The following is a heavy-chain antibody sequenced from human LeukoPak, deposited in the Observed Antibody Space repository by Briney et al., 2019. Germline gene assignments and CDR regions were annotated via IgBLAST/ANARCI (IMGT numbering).Heavy chain of an antibody. CDR1: GFTFSSYA. D-gene: IGHD5-18*01. CDR3: AKDGIRGYSYGFAYFDY. J-gene: IGHJ4*02. CDR2: ISGSGGST. Sequence: GGSLRLSCAASGFTFSSYAMSWVRQAPGKGLEWVSTISGSGGSTYYADSVKGRFTISRDNSKNTLYLQMNSLRAEDTAVYYCAKDGIRGYSYGFAYFDYWGQGTLVTVSS. V-gene: IGHV3-23*01.